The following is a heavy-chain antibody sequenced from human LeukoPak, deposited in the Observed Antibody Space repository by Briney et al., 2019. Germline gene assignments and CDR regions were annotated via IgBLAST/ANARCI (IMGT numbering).Heavy chain of an antibody. CDR2: IYYNGNT. V-gene: IGHV4-59*08. D-gene: IGHD3-10*01. CDR3: ARHKSSGTYPLDY. Sequence: SETLSLTCTVSGGSISGYYWSWIQQPPGKGLEWIAYIYYNGNTNYNPSLKSRVTISVDTSKNQFSLELNSVTAADTAVYYCARHKSSGTYPLDYWGQGTLVTVSS. CDR1: GGSISGYY. J-gene: IGHJ4*02.